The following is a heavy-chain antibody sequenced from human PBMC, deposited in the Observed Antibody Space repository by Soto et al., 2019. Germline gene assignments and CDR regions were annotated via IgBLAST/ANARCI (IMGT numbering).Heavy chain of an antibody. Sequence: ETLSLTCAVYGGSFSGCYWSWIRQPPGKGLEWIGEINHSGSTNYNPSLKSRVTISVDTSKNQFSLKLSSVTAADTAVYYCARVSYYGSGFSISYYYYYGMDVWGQGTTVTVSS. CDR1: GGSFSGCY. CDR3: ARVSYYGSGFSISYYYYYGMDV. CDR2: INHSGST. D-gene: IGHD3-10*01. V-gene: IGHV4-34*01. J-gene: IGHJ6*02.